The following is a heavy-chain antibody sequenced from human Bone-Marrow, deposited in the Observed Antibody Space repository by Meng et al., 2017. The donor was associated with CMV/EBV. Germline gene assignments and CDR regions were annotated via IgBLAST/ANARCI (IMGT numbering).Heavy chain of an antibody. Sequence: GESLKISWAASGFTFSSYEMNWVRQAPGKGLEWVVNIKQEGSEKYDVDSVEGRFNISRDNAKNSLYLQMNRLRAEDTAGYYCARYRSWGDYGGFDPWGQGTLVTVSS. CDR2: IKQEGSEK. V-gene: IGHV3-7*01. CDR3: ARYRSWGDYGGFDP. CDR1: GFTFSSYE. J-gene: IGHJ5*02. D-gene: IGHD3-16*02.